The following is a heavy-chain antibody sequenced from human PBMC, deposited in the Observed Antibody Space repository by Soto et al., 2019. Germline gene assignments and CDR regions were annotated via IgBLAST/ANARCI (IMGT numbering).Heavy chain of an antibody. D-gene: IGHD2-2*01. V-gene: IGHV3-23*01. CDR3: AKSFCSSSSCFFLWVDP. Sequence: GGSLRLSCAASGFDFSSYAMSWVRQAPGKGLECISLISGTGVPTLYAESVKGRFSVSRDNSKDTLFLEMNNLGVDDTAMYYCAKSFCSSSSCFFLWVDPRGPGTLVTVSS. J-gene: IGHJ5*02. CDR2: ISGTGVPT. CDR1: GFDFSSYA.